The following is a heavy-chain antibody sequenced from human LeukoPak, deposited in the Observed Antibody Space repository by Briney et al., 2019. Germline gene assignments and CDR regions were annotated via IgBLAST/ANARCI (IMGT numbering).Heavy chain of an antibody. D-gene: IGHD6-13*01. CDR1: GFTFSSYA. V-gene: IGHV3-21*01. J-gene: IGHJ3*02. CDR2: ISSSSSYI. CDR3: ATGYSSRNAFDI. Sequence: GGSLRLSCAASGFTFSSYAMSWVRQAPGKGLEWVSSISSSSSYIYYADSVEGRFTISRDNAKNSLYLQMNSLRAEDTAVYYCATGYSSRNAFDIWGQGTMVTVSS.